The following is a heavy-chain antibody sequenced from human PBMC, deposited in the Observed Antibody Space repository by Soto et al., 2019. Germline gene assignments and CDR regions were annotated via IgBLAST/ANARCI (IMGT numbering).Heavy chain of an antibody. Sequence: GESLKISCKGSGYSFTIYWIGWVRQMPGKGLEWMGIIYPGDSDTRYSPSFQGQVTISADKSISTAYLQWSSLKASDTAMYYCARTIVVVPAATLDYGMDVWGQGTTVTVS. V-gene: IGHV5-51*01. CDR3: ARTIVVVPAATLDYGMDV. D-gene: IGHD2-2*01. CDR1: GYSFTIYW. CDR2: IYPGDSDT. J-gene: IGHJ6*02.